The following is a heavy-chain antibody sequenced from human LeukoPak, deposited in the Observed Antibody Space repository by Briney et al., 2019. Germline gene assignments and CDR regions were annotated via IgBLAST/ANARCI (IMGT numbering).Heavy chain of an antibody. V-gene: IGHV1-18*01. CDR3: ARRGSSWHYFDY. D-gene: IGHD6-13*01. Sequence: ASVKVSCKACGYTFTSYGISWVRQAPGQGLEWMGWISAYNGNTNYAQKLQGRVTMTTDTSTSTAYMELRSPRSDDTAVYYCARRGSSWHYFDYWGQGTLVTVSS. CDR2: ISAYNGNT. CDR1: GYTFTSYG. J-gene: IGHJ4*02.